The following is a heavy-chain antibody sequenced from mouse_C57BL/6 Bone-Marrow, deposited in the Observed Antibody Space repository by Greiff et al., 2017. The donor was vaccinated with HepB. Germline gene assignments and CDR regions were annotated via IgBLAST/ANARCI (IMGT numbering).Heavy chain of an antibody. Sequence: EVQVVESGGGLVKPGGSLKLSCAASGFTFSDYGMHWVRQAPEKGLEWVAYISSGSSTIYYADTVKGRFTISRDNAKNTLFLQMTSLRSEDTAMYYCATQLGGYWYIDVWGTETTGTASS. V-gene: IGHV5-17*01. D-gene: IGHD4-1*02. J-gene: IGHJ1*03. CDR1: GFTFSDYG. CDR3: ATQLGGYWYIDV. CDR2: ISSGSSTI.